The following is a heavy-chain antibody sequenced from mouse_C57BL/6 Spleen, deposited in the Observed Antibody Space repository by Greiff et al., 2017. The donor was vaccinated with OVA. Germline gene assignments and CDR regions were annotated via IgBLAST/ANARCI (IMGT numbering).Heavy chain of an antibody. J-gene: IGHJ4*01. V-gene: IGHV3-6*01. CDR2: ISYDGSN. CDR3: AREDGKDAMDY. Sequence: ESGPGLVKPSQSLSLTCSVTGYSITSGYYWNWIRQFPGNKLEWMGYISYDGSNNYNPSLKNRISITRDTSKNQFFLRLNSVTTEDTATYYCAREDGKDAMDYWGQGTSVTVSS. CDR1: GYSITSGYY. D-gene: IGHD2-1*01.